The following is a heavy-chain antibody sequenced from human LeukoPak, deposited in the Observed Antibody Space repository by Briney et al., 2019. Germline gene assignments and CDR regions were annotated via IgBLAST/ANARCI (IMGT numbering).Heavy chain of an antibody. CDR3: ARGYCSSTSCYRLNY. Sequence: GASVKVSCKASGYTFTGYYMHWVRQAPGQGLEWMGWINPNSGGTNYAQKFQGRVTMTRDTSISTAYMELSRLRSDDTAVYYCARGYCSSTSCYRLNYWGQGTLVTVSS. V-gene: IGHV1-2*02. D-gene: IGHD2-2*02. CDR2: INPNSGGT. CDR1: GYTFTGYY. J-gene: IGHJ4*02.